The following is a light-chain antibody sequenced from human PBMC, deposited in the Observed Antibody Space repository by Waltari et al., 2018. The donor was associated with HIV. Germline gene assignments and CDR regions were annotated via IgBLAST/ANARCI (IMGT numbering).Light chain of an antibody. Sequence: QSALTQPASVSGSPGQSIPISCTGTSNDVGYYNLVPWNQQDPGKPPKVMIYEDSKRPSGVSNRFSGSKSGNTASLTISGLQAEDEADYYCGSYAGSNAYVFGIGTKVTVL. CDR1: SNDVGYYNL. CDR2: EDS. CDR3: GSYAGSNAYV. V-gene: IGLV2-23*01. J-gene: IGLJ1*01.